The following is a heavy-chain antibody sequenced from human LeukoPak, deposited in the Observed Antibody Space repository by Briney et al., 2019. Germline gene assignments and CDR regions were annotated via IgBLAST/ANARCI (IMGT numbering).Heavy chain of an antibody. CDR2: ISSSSSYI. J-gene: IGHJ4*02. CDR1: GFTFSSYS. CDR3: ARDDPPELY. Sequence: SGGSLRLSCAASGFTFSSYSMNWVRQAPGKGLEWVSSISSSSSYIYYADSLKGRFTISRDNAKNSLYLQMNSLRAEDTAVYYCARDDPPELYWGQGTLVTVSS. V-gene: IGHV3-21*01. D-gene: IGHD3-10*01.